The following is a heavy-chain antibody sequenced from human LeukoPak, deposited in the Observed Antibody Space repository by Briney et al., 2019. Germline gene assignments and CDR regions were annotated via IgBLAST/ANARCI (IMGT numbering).Heavy chain of an antibody. D-gene: IGHD1-1*01. Sequence: GGSLRLSRAVSGFTFSDYYMSWNRQAPGKGPEWLSYISSSGKTIYYADSVKGRFTISRDNAKNSLYLQINSLRAEDTAVYFCARNHPSRNDGWPLFDSWGRGTLVTVSS. V-gene: IGHV3-11*01. J-gene: IGHJ4*02. CDR1: GFTFSDYY. CDR3: ARNHPSRNDGWPLFDS. CDR2: ISSSGKTI.